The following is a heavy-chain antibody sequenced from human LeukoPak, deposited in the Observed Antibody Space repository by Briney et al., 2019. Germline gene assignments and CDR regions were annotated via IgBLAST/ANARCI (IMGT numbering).Heavy chain of an antibody. Sequence: GESLKISCKGSGYSFISYWIGWVRQMPGKGLEWMGIIYPGDSDTRYSPSFQGQVTISADKSISTAYLQWSSLKASDTAMYYCARLGVYDSSGYYYGADYWGQGTLVTVSS. CDR3: ARLGVYDSSGYYYGADY. V-gene: IGHV5-51*01. CDR1: GYSFISYW. CDR2: IYPGDSDT. D-gene: IGHD3-22*01. J-gene: IGHJ4*02.